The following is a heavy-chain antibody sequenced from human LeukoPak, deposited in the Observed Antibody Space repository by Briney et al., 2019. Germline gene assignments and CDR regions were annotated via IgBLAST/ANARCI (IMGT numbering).Heavy chain of an antibody. V-gene: IGHV3-21*01. D-gene: IGHD1-26*01. CDR1: GFTFSTYN. CDR3: ARDPYNGNYGDSYYYYMDV. CDR2: ITSSSYT. Sequence: GGSLRLSCAASGFTFSTYNMNWVRQAPGKGLEWVSSITSSSYTFYADSVKGRFTISRDNAKNSLYLQMNSLRAEDTATYYCARDPYNGNYGDSYYYYMDVGGKGTTVTISS. J-gene: IGHJ6*03.